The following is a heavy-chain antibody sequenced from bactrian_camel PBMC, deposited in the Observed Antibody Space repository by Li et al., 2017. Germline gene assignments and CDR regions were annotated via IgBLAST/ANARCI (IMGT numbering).Heavy chain of an antibody. V-gene: IGHV3S55*01. CDR3: AAGWGHCDLYNRYPQGY. CDR2: LSKDGRA. Sequence: VQLVESGGDSVQAGGSLRLSCQVLGLIGSNSYCMAWFRQAPGKEREAIASLSKDGRATYADSVKGRFTISSDNAKDTLYLQMHSLHPEDSGMYYCAAGWGHCDLYNRYPQGYWGQGTQVTVS. J-gene: IGHJ4*01. CDR1: GLIGSNSYC. D-gene: IGHD3*01.